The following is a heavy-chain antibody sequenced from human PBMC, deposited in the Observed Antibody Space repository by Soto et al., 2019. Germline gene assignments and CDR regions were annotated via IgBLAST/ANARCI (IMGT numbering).Heavy chain of an antibody. V-gene: IGHV1-2*02. CDR3: ARGWDVVVGAKY. CDR1: GYTFTGYL. Sequence: ASVKVSCKASGYTFTGYLMHWVRQAPGQGLEWMGWINTNNGGTNSAQKFQGRVTMTMDTSINTAYMELSSLRSDDTAIYYCARGWDVVVGAKYWGQGTLVTVSS. J-gene: IGHJ4*02. D-gene: IGHD2-15*01. CDR2: INTNNGGT.